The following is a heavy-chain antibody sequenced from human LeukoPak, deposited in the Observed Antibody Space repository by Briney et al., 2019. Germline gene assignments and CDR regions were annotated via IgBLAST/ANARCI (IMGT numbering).Heavy chain of an antibody. CDR2: FYFTGST. V-gene: IGHV4-59*01. D-gene: IGHD6-19*01. Sequence: PSETLSLTCAVYGGSFSGYYWSWIRQPPGKGLECIGYFYFTGSTNYNPSLKSRVTISVDTSRNQFSLKLTSVTAADTAVYYCARDRSSSGWYYFDYWGQGTLVTVSS. CDR3: ARDRSSSGWYYFDY. CDR1: GGSFSGYY. J-gene: IGHJ4*02.